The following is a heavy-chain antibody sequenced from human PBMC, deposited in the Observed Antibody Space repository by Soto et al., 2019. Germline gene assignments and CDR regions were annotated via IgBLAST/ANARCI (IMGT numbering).Heavy chain of an antibody. CDR2: IIPIFGTA. CDR3: ARDRRSVYWLLCQAYYYYGMDV. CDR1: GGTFSSYA. Sequence: GASVKVSCKASGGTFSSYAISWVLQAPGQGLEWMGGIIPIFGTANYAQKFQGRVTITADESTSTAYMELSSLRSEDTAVYYCARDRRSVYWLLCQAYYYYGMDVWGQGTTVTVSS. J-gene: IGHJ6*02. D-gene: IGHD3-3*01. V-gene: IGHV1-69*13.